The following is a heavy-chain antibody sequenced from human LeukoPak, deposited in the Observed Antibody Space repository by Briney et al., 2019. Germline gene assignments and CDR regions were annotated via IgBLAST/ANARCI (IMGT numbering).Heavy chain of an antibody. CDR3: ARTLVRAGYSST. Sequence: PSQTLSLTCTVSGVSISSGGYYWSWLPQHPGKGLEWIGYIYYNGNTYYNPSLKSRVTISVDTSKNQFSLKLSSVTAADTAVYYCARTLVRAGYSSTWGQGTLVTVSS. J-gene: IGHJ5*02. D-gene: IGHD6-13*01. CDR2: IYYNGNT. CDR1: GVSISSGGYY. V-gene: IGHV4-31*03.